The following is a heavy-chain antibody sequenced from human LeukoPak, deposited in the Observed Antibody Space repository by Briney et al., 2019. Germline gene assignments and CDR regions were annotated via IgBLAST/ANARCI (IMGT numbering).Heavy chain of an antibody. D-gene: IGHD5-12*01. CDR1: GGSIRSYY. CDR3: ARRRGRGYDLPSKYYFDY. Sequence: SEILSLTCTVSGGSIRSYYWSWIRQPPGKGLEWIGYIYYSGSTNYNPSLKSRVTISVDTSRNQFSLKLSSVTAADTAVYYCARRRGRGYDLPSKYYFDYWGQGTLVTVSS. V-gene: IGHV4-59*08. CDR2: IYYSGST. J-gene: IGHJ4*02.